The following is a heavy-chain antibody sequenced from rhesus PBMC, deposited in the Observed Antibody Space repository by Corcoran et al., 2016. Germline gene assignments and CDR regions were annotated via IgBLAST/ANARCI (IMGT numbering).Heavy chain of an antibody. V-gene: IGHV4-76*01. J-gene: IGHJ4*01. Sequence: QVQLQESGPGVVKPSETLSLTCAVSGGSISSGYDWSWIRQPPWTGLELIWYIYGSSGSTNYNPSLKNRVTISKDASKNQFSLKLSSVTAADTAVYYCARSIAAAGMSFDYWGQGVLVTVSS. CDR2: IYGSSGST. CDR3: ARSIAAAGMSFDY. D-gene: IGHD6-25*01. CDR1: GGSISSGYD.